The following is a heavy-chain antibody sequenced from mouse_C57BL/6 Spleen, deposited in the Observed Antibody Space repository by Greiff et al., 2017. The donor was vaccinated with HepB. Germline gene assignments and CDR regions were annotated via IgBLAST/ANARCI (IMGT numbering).Heavy chain of an antibody. CDR3: TRPNYSNWYFDV. J-gene: IGHJ1*03. D-gene: IGHD2-5*01. CDR2: IYPGNSDT. CDR1: GYTFTSYW. V-gene: IGHV1-5*01. Sequence: VQLQQSGPVLARPGASVKMSCKTSGYTFTSYWMHWVKQRPGQGLEWIGAIYPGNSDTSYNQKFKGKAKLTAVTSASTAYMELSSLTNEDSAVYYCTRPNYSNWYFDVWGTGTTVTVSS.